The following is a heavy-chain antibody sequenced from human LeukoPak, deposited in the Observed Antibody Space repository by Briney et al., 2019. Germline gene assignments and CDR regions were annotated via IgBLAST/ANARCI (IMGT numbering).Heavy chain of an antibody. CDR1: GGSFSGYY. CDR3: ARSRHGGNSGDY. CDR2: INHSGST. J-gene: IGHJ4*02. Sequence: SETLSLTCAVYGGSFSGYYWSWIRQPPGKGLEWIGEINHSGSTNYNPSLKSRVTISVDTSKNQFSLKLSSVTAADTAVYYCARSRHGGNSGDYWGQGTLVTVSS. V-gene: IGHV4-34*01. D-gene: IGHD4-23*01.